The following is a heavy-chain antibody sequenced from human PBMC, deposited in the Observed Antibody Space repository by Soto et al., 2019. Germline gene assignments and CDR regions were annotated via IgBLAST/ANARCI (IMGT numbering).Heavy chain of an antibody. Sequence: PGGSLRLSCAASRFTFSTYWMHWARQAPGKGLVWVSRINSDGTGTSYADSVKGRITISRDNAKNTLYLQMNSLRSEDTAVYYCAGDSSGYSYDAFDIWGQGTMVTVSS. CDR1: RFTFSTYW. V-gene: IGHV3-74*01. CDR3: AGDSSGYSYDAFDI. J-gene: IGHJ3*02. CDR2: INSDGTGT. D-gene: IGHD3-22*01.